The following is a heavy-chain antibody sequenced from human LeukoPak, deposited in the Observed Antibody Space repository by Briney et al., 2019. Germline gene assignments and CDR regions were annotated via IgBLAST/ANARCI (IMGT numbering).Heavy chain of an antibody. CDR3: ARVQAAAESLLGLDY. V-gene: IGHV3-11*01. CDR2: ISSSGSTI. Sequence: PGGSLRLSCAASGFTFSDYYMSWIRQAPGKGLEWVSYISSSGSTIYYADSVKGRFTISRDNAKNSLYLQMNSLRAEDTAVYYCARVQAAAESLLGLDYWGQGTLVTVSS. J-gene: IGHJ4*02. D-gene: IGHD6-13*01. CDR1: GFTFSDYY.